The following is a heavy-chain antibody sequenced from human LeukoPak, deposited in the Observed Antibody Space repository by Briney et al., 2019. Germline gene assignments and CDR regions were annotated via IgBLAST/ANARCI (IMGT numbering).Heavy chain of an antibody. CDR2: FNAGNGDT. CDR3: ARDDCGDTCYPGGY. CDR1: GYTLSKYV. V-gene: IGHV1-3*01. D-gene: IGHD2-21*01. J-gene: IGHJ4*02. Sequence: ASARVSRKVSGYTLSKYVVHWGPEAPGQRREWRGWFNAGNGDTKYTQNFQDRVTITRDTSANIAYMELSSLTAEDTALYYCARDDCGDTCYPGGYWGQGTLVTVSS.